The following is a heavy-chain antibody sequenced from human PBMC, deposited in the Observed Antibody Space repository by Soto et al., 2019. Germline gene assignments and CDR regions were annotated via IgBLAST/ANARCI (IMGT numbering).Heavy chain of an antibody. Sequence: QVQLQESGPGLVKPSETLSLTCTVSGGSISSYYWSWIRQPPGKGLEWIGYIYYSGSTNYNPSLKSRVTISVDTSKNQFSLKLSSVTAADTAVYYCARQPAGQFSSSPFRRSPTYYYYYMDVWGKGTTVTVSS. D-gene: IGHD6-13*01. CDR3: ARQPAGQFSSSPFRRSPTYYYYYMDV. V-gene: IGHV4-59*08. J-gene: IGHJ6*03. CDR2: IYYSGST. CDR1: GGSISSYY.